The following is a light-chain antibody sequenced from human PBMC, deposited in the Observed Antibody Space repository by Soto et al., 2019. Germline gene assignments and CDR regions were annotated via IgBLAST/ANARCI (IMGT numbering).Light chain of an antibody. CDR2: DAS. V-gene: IGKV3-11*01. J-gene: IGKJ5*01. Sequence: IVMTQSPVTLSLSPGERATLSCRASQSVSSYLAWYQQKPGQAPRLLIYDASNRATGIPARFSGGGSGTDFTLTIDNLEPEDFAIYYCQQRSNWPPITFGQGTRL. CDR3: QQRSNWPPIT. CDR1: QSVSSY.